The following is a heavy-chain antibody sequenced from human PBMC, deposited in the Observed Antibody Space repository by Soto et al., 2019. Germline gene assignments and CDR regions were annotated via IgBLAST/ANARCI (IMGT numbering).Heavy chain of an antibody. V-gene: IGHV1-69*01. CDR1: GGTFSSYA. J-gene: IGHJ6*02. CDR2: IIPIFGTA. D-gene: IGHD4-17*01. Sequence: QVQLVQSGAEVKKPGSSVKVSCKASGGTFSSYAISWVRQAPGQGLEWMGGIIPIFGTANYAQKFQGRVTITADESTSTAYMELSSLRSEDTAVYYCARLLVPPPRTVTTEFGYYYGMDVWGQGTTVTVSS. CDR3: ARLLVPPPRTVTTEFGYYYGMDV.